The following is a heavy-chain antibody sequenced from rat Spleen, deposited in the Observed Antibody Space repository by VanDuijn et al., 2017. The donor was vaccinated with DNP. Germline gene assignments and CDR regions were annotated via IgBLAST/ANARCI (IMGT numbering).Heavy chain of an antibody. D-gene: IGHD1-4*01. V-gene: IGHV1-43*01. J-gene: IGHJ1*01. CDR1: GYTFTSYY. CDR2: INTGSGGT. CDR3: ARRRLPYWYFDF. Sequence: QVQLQQSGAELAKPGSSVKISCKASGYTFTSYYISWIKQTTGQGLEDIGYINTGSGGTNYNEKVRGKATLTVDTSSNTAFMQLSSLTPDDSAVYYCARRRLPYWYFDFWGPGTMVTVSS.